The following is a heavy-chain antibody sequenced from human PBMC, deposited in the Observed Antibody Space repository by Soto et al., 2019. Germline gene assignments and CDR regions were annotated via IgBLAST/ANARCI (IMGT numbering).Heavy chain of an antibody. V-gene: IGHV3-15*01. CDR1: GFTFSNAW. CDR2: IKIKAHGGTT. J-gene: IGHJ4*02. D-gene: IGHD6-13*01. CDR3: TTDGEWQPYYFVY. Sequence: PGGSLRLSCAASGFTFSNAWMHWVRQAPGKGLEWVGRIKIKAHGGTTDYAAPVKGRFTISRDDSKNTVSLQMNSLETEDTAVYHCTTDGEWQPYYFVYWGQGTLVTVSS.